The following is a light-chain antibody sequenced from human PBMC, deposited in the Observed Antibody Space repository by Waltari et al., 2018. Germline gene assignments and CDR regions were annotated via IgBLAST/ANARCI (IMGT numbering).Light chain of an antibody. CDR3: QQSYSTPPT. CDR2: AAS. CDR1: QSVSTY. J-gene: IGKJ1*01. Sequence: AIRMTQSPSSLSASTGDRVTITCRASQSVSTYLAWYQQKPGKAPKLLIYAASTLQRGVPLRFSGSGSGTDFTLSISCLQSEDFATYYCQQSYSTPPTFGQGTKVEIK. V-gene: IGKV1-8*01.